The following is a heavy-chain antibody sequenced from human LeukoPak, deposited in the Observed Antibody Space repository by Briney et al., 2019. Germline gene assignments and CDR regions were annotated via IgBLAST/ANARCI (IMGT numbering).Heavy chain of an antibody. Sequence: SETLSLTCTVPGGSISAYYWNWIRQPAGKGLEWIGRIYTSGSANYNPSLKSRVTMSVDTSKNQFSLRLSSVTAADTAVYYCARGHYYDFWSGYYQGWFDPWGQGTLVTVSS. J-gene: IGHJ5*02. CDR2: IYTSGSA. V-gene: IGHV4-4*07. CDR3: ARGHYYDFWSGYYQGWFDP. CDR1: GGSISAYY. D-gene: IGHD3-3*01.